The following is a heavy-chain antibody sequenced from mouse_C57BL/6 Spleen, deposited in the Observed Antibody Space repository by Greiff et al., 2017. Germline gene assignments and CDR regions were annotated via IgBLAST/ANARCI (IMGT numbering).Heavy chain of an antibody. CDR2: ISDGGSYT. D-gene: IGHD3-2*02. V-gene: IGHV5-4*01. CDR1: GFTFSSYA. Sequence: EVLLVESGGGLVKPGGSLKLSCAASGFTFSSYAMSWVRQTPEKRLEWVATISDGGSYTYYPDNVKGRFTISRDNAKNNLYLQIGHLKSEDTAMYYCARDSSGYWFDYGGQGTLVTVSA. CDR3: ARDSSGYWFDY. J-gene: IGHJ3*01.